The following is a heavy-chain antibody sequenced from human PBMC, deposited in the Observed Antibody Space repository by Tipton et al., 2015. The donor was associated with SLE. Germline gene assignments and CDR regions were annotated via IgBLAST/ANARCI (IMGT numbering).Heavy chain of an antibody. CDR2: IHHSGST. V-gene: IGHV4-4*02. D-gene: IGHD4-17*01. CDR3: AKDYNHDNADYN. CDR1: GGSTRSSNW. Sequence: SLRLSCAVSGGSTRSSNWRSWVRQPPGKGLEWIGEIHHSGSTNSNPSLKSRVTISVDKSKNQFSLKLSSVTVADTAVYYCAKDYNHDNADYNWGQGTLVIVSS. J-gene: IGHJ4*02.